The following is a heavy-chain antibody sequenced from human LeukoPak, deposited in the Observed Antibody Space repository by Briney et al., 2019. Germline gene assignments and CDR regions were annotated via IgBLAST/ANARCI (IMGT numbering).Heavy chain of an antibody. Sequence: PGGSLRLSCAASGFTFSSYSMNWVRQAPGKGLEWVSSISSSSSYIYYADSVKGRFTISRDNAKNSLYLQMNSLRAEDTAVYYCARETLGWFGELSPLDYWGQGTLVTVSS. CDR3: ARETLGWFGELSPLDY. CDR1: GFTFSSYS. J-gene: IGHJ4*02. D-gene: IGHD3-10*01. V-gene: IGHV3-21*01. CDR2: ISSSSSYI.